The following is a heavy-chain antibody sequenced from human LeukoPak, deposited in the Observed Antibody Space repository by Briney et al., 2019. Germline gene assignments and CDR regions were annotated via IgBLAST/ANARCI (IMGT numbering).Heavy chain of an antibody. CDR3: ARGSGPRGWFDP. V-gene: IGHV3-23*01. CDR1: GFTFSSYA. J-gene: IGHJ5*02. CDR2: ISGSGGST. Sequence: GGSLRLSCAASGFTFSSYAMSWVRQAPGKGLEWVSAISGSGGSTYYADSVKGRFTISRDNAKNSLYLQMNSLRAEDTAVYYCARGSGPRGWFDPWGQGTLVTVSS. D-gene: IGHD6-19*01.